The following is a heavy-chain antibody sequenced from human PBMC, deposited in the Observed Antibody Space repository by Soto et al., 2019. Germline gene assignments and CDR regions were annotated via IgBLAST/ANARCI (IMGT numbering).Heavy chain of an antibody. D-gene: IGHD2-2*01. J-gene: IGHJ5*02. CDR3: ARLWRYCNSICCYPDH. CDR2: MYYSGST. CDR1: GGSISSSDYY. Sequence: SETLSLTCTVSGGSISSSDYYWGWILQPPGKGLEWILSMYYSGSTYHNPSLKSRVTISVDTSENQFSLKMSSVTAADTAVYYCARLWRYCNSICCYPDHWGQGTLVTVSS. V-gene: IGHV4-39*01.